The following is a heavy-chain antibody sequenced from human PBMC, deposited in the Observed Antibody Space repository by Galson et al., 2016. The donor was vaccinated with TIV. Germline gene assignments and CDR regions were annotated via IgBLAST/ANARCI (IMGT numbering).Heavy chain of an antibody. CDR1: GDSISTYY. Sequence: LSLTCTVSGDSISTYYWTWIRQPPGKGLEYIGYIYYSGSTNYNPSLESRVTISRDTSKNRFSLKLSPVTAADTAVYYCARETSTVVTVEYYYYYMDVWGKGTTVTVSS. CDR3: ARETSTVVTVEYYYYYMDV. CDR2: IYYSGST. D-gene: IGHD4-23*01. J-gene: IGHJ6*03. V-gene: IGHV4-59*01.